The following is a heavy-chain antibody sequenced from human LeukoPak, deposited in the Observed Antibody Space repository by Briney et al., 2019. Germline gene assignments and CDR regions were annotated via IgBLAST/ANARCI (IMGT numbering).Heavy chain of an antibody. CDR1: GFTFSSYA. CDR2: ISGSGGST. CDR3: AKEQYPGYFDF. J-gene: IGHJ4*02. Sequence: GGSLRLSCAASGFTFSSYAMSWVRQAPGKGLEWVSAISGSGGSTYYADSVKGRFTISRDNSNNTLYLQLNNVRTEDTATYFCAKEQYPGYFDFWGQGTLVTVSA. D-gene: IGHD1-14*01. V-gene: IGHV3-23*01.